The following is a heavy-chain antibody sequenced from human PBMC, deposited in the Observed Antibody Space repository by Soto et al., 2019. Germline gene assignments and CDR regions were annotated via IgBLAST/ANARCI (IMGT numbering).Heavy chain of an antibody. CDR2: IIPVFGTT. CDR3: SISNSYGRGDF. V-gene: IGHV1-69*01. J-gene: IGHJ4*02. CDR1: GGTLNSYT. Sequence: QVQLVQSGAEVKKPGSSVRVSCKASGGTLNSYTISWVRQAPGQGLEWMGGIIPVFGTTDYAQKFQGRVTITAGQSTGTAYLALFSLRSEDTAIYYCSISNSYGRGDFWGQGTLVTVSS. D-gene: IGHD4-17*01.